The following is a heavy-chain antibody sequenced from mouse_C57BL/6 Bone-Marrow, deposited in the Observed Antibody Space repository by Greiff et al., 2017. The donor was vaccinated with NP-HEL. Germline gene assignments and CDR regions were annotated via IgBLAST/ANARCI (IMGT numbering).Heavy chain of an antibody. CDR1: GYTFTSYW. J-gene: IGHJ3*01. D-gene: IGHD2-2*01. CDR2: IDPSDSYT. V-gene: IGHV1-69*01. CDR3: ARKHGYDGFAY. Sequence: VKLQQPGAELVMPGASVKLSCKASGYTFTSYWMHWVKQRPGQGLEWIGDIDPSDSYTNYNQKFKGKSTLTVDKSSSTAYMQLSSLTSEDSAVYYCARKHGYDGFAYWGQGTLVTVSA.